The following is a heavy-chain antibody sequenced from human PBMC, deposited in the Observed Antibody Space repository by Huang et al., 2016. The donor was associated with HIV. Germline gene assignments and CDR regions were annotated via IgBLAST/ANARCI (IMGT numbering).Heavy chain of an antibody. V-gene: IGHV4-30-4*08. CDR2: SYYSGSS. J-gene: IGHJ4*02. CDR3: ARAPATHSVFFY. D-gene: IGHD3-3*01. Sequence: QVQLQESGPGLVKPSQTLSLTCTVSGDSIRSGGYYWTWLRQSPAKGLEWIGYSYYSGSSDYKPSLKSRVSISIDAFKNRVSLKLKSVTVADTAVYYCARAPATHSVFFYWGQGTLVTVSA. CDR1: GDSIRSGGYY.